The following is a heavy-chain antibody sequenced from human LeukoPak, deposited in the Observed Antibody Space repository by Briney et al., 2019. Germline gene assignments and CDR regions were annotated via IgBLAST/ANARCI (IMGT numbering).Heavy chain of an antibody. CDR3: AKVRSSGWPRRSYYYYMDV. CDR2: IYYSGST. Sequence: PSETLSLTCTVSGGSITSSSYYWGWIRQPPGKGLEWIGSIYYSGSTYYNPSVKSRVTISVDTSKNQFSLKLSSVTAADTAVYYCAKVRSSGWPRRSYYYYMDVWGKGTTVTVSS. D-gene: IGHD6-19*01. V-gene: IGHV4-39*07. J-gene: IGHJ6*03. CDR1: GGSITSSSYY.